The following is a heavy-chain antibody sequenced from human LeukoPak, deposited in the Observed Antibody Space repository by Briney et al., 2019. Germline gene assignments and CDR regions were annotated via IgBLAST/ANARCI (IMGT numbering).Heavy chain of an antibody. J-gene: IGHJ6*02. D-gene: IGHD6-13*01. V-gene: IGHV1-69*04. CDR2: IIPILGIA. CDR3: ARNVVSGIAAADPYYYYGMDV. Sequence: ASVKVSCKASGGTFSSYAISWVRQAPGQGLEWMGRIIPILGIANYAQKFQGRVTITADKSTSTAYMELSSLRSEDTAVYYCARNVVSGIAAADPYYYYGMDVWGQGTTVTVSS. CDR1: GGTFSSYA.